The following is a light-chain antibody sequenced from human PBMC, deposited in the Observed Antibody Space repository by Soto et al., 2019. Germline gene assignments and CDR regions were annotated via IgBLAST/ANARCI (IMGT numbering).Light chain of an antibody. J-gene: IGKJ1*01. CDR1: QSLSRRN. CDR2: GVS. V-gene: IGKV3-20*01. Sequence: ILLTQSPGTLSLSPGERATLSCRASQSLSRRNLAWYQQKPGQAPRPLIYGVSSRATGIPERFSGGGSGTEFTLTISSLQPDDFEPYYCQHYNSYSEAFGQGTKVDIK. CDR3: QHYNSYSEA.